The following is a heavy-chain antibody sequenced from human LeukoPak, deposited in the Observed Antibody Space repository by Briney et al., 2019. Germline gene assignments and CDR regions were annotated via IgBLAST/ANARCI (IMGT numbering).Heavy chain of an antibody. J-gene: IGHJ4*02. V-gene: IGHV1-2*02. CDR3: ARDLSVPAVAGTNY. D-gene: IGHD6-19*01. CDR1: GYTFTGYY. CDR2: INPNSGGT. Sequence: ASVKVSCKASGYTFTGYYMHWVRQAPGQGLEWMGWINPNSGGTNYAQKFQGRVTMTRDTSISTPYMELRRLRSDDTAVYYCARDLSVPAVAGTNYWGQGTLVTVSS.